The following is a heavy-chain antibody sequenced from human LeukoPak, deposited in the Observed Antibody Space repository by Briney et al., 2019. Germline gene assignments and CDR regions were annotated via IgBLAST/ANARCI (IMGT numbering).Heavy chain of an antibody. CDR2: FDPEDGET. Sequence: ASVKVSCKVSGYTLTELSMHWVRQAPGKGLEWMGGFDPEDGETIYAQKFQGRVTMTEDTSTDTAYMELSSLRSGDTAVYYCATALVWFGELRFDYWGQGTLVTVSS. CDR3: ATALVWFGELRFDY. J-gene: IGHJ4*02. V-gene: IGHV1-24*01. D-gene: IGHD3-10*01. CDR1: GYTLTELS.